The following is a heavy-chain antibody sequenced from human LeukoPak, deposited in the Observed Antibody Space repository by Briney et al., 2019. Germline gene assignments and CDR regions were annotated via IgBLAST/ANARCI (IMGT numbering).Heavy chain of an antibody. CDR2: INWNGGST. Sequence: PGGSLRLSCAASGFTFDDYGMSWVRQAPGKGLEWVSGINWNGGSTGYADSVKGRFTISRDNAKNPLYLQMNSLRAEDTALYYCARDSYYYGSGSQYYFDYWGQGTLVTVSS. V-gene: IGHV3-20*04. D-gene: IGHD3-10*01. CDR3: ARDSYYYGSGSQYYFDY. J-gene: IGHJ4*02. CDR1: GFTFDDYG.